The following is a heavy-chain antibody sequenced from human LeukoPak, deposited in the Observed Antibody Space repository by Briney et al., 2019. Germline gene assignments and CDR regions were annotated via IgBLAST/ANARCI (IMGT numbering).Heavy chain of an antibody. CDR2: IIPIFGTA. CDR1: GGTFSSYA. CDR3: ARDQEGSDY. V-gene: IGHV1-69*05. J-gene: IGHJ4*02. Sequence: WASVKVSFKASGGTFSSYAISWVRQAPGQGLEWMGGIIPIFGTANYAQKFQGRVTVTRDTSTSTVHMELSGLRSEDTAVYYCARDQEGSDYWGQGTLVTVSS.